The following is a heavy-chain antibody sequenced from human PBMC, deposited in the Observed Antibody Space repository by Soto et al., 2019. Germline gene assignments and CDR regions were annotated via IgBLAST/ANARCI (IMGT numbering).Heavy chain of an antibody. CDR3: ARDYYGAGSYALVYSYYGMAV. D-gene: IGHD3-10*01. J-gene: IGHJ6*02. Sequence: SVKVSCPASGYNFTGYYLHWVPQAPGQGLEWMGWINPTSGGPHYAQKFQGWVTMTRDTSISTAYMELSRLRSDDTAVYYCARDYYGAGSYALVYSYYGMAVWGQWNTVTVAS. V-gene: IGHV1-2*04. CDR2: INPTSGGP. CDR1: GYNFTGYY.